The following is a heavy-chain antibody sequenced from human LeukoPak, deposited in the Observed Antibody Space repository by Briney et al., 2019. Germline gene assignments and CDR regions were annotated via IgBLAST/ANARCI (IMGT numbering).Heavy chain of an antibody. J-gene: IGHJ6*03. Sequence: GGSLSLSCAASGFTFSSFAMRWVRRAPGEGLEWVSAISGSGGGTYYGVSVRGRFNISRDNSKNTLYLQMNSLRAEDTAVYYCAKVGDDFWSGYPGYYYYMDVWGKGTTVTVSS. V-gene: IGHV3-23*01. CDR2: ISGSGGGT. CDR3: AKVGDDFWSGYPGYYYYMDV. D-gene: IGHD3-3*01. CDR1: GFTFSSFA.